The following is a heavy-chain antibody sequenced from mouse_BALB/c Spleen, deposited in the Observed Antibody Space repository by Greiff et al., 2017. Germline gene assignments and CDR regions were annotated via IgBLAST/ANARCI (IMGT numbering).Heavy chain of an antibody. CDR1: GYTFTSYV. CDR3: ARDYGYYFDY. J-gene: IGHJ2*01. CDR2: INPYNDGT. Sequence: EVKLVESGPELVKPGASVKMSCKASGYTFTSYVMHWVKQKPGQGLEWIGYINPYNDGTKYNEKFKGKATLTSDKSSSTAYMELSSLTSEDSAVYYCARDYGYYFDYWGQGTTLTVSS. V-gene: IGHV1-14*01. D-gene: IGHD1-2*01.